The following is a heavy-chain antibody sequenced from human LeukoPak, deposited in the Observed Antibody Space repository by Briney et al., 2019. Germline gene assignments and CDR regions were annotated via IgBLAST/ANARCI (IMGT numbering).Heavy chain of an antibody. Sequence: PGESLKISCKASGYTFTNYWIGWVRQTPEKGLEWMGILFPGDSDTRYSPSLEGQVTISVDTSINTAYLQWDSLKASDTAMYYCARHLLSSKSASYQPFDYWGQGTPVTVSS. CDR1: GYTFTNYW. CDR2: LFPGDSDT. CDR3: ARHLLSSKSASYQPFDY. D-gene: IGHD1-26*01. J-gene: IGHJ4*02. V-gene: IGHV5-51*01.